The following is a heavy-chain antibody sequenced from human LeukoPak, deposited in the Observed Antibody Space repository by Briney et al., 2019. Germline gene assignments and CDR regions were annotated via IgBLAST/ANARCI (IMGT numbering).Heavy chain of an antibody. Sequence: PGGSLRLSCAASGFTFDEYAMRWVRQAPGKGLEWVSLISGDAVNTYYADSVKGRFTISRDNSKDPLYLQMNSLRTEDTALYYCAKDLGPTGAGWFDPWGQGMLVTVSS. CDR1: GFTFDEYA. V-gene: IGHV3-43*02. D-gene: IGHD1-14*01. J-gene: IGHJ5*02. CDR3: AKDLGPTGAGWFDP. CDR2: ISGDAVNT.